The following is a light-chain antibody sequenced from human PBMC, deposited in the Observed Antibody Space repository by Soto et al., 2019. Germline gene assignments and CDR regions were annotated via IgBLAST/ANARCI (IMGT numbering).Light chain of an antibody. CDR1: QSVSSN. CDR2: GAS. V-gene: IGKV3-15*01. J-gene: IGKJ5*01. CDR3: QQYTNWPLT. Sequence: EIVMTQSPATLSVSPGERATLSCKSSQSVSSNLAWYQQKPGQAPRLLISGASTRATAIPARFSGSGSGTEFTLTISSLRSEDIAIYYCQQYTNWPLTFGQGTRLEIK.